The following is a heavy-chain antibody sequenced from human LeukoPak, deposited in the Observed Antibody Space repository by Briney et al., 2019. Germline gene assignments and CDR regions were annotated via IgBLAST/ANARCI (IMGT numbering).Heavy chain of an antibody. V-gene: IGHV1-8*03. CDR3: ARGYYYDTSDYYRNSWFDP. J-gene: IGHJ5*02. CDR1: GYTFTSHD. Sequence: ASVKVSCKASGYTFTSHDINWVRQATGQGLEWMGWMNPNSGNTGYAQKFQGRVTITRDTSISTAYMELSSLRSEDTAVYYCARGYYYDTSDYYRNSWFDPWGQGTLVTVSS. CDR2: MNPNSGNT. D-gene: IGHD3-22*01.